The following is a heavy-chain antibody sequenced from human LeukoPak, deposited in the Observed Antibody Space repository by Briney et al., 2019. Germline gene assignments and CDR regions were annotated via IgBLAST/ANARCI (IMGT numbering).Heavy chain of an antibody. V-gene: IGHV5-51*01. CDR3: ARGNYDSTGSALVI. Sequence: PGESLKISCLGSGFSFKSYWIAWVRQIPGKGLEWMGIIYPGDSDSRNSPSFQGQVTISADKSTSSAYLQWGSLKASDTAMYYCARGNYDSTGSALVIWGQGTMVTVSS. CDR1: GFSFKSYW. J-gene: IGHJ3*02. D-gene: IGHD3-22*01. CDR2: IYPGDSDS.